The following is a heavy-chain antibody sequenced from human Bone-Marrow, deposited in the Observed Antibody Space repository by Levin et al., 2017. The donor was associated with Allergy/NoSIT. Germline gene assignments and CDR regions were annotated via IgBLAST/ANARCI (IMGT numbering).Heavy chain of an antibody. CDR3: ASGGSYCSSTSCSTYYYYGMDV. V-gene: IGHV1-18*01. CDR2: ISAYNGNT. J-gene: IGHJ6*02. D-gene: IGHD2-2*01. Sequence: ASVKVSCKASGYTFTSYGISWVRQAPGQGLEWMGWISAYNGNTNYAQKLQGRVTMTTDTSTSTAYMELRSLRSDDTAVYYCASGGSYCSSTSCSTYYYYGMDVWGQGTTVTVSS. CDR1: GYTFTSYG.